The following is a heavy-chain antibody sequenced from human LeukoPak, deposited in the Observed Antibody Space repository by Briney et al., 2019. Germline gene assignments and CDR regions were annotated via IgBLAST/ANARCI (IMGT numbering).Heavy chain of an antibody. CDR2: VSDTGDLR. D-gene: IGHD3-9*01. J-gene: IGHJ4*02. Sequence: GGSLRLSCAASGFTFNTHAISWVRQAPGNGLERVAAVSDTGDLRYSANSVKGRFAISRDNSKNTAFLQMYSLRAEDTALYYCVKGGLRSGYSFEDWGQGTLVSVSS. V-gene: IGHV3-23*01. CDR3: VKGGLRSGYSFED. CDR1: GFTFNTHA.